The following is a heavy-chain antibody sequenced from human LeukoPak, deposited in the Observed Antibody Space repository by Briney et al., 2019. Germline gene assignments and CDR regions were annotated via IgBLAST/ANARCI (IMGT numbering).Heavy chain of an antibody. D-gene: IGHD3-3*01. CDR1: GGSISSYY. CDR3: AGLTPDYDFHRGWFDP. V-gene: IGHV4-59*01. J-gene: IGHJ5*02. CDR2: IYYSGST. Sequence: SETLSLTCTVSGGSISSYYWSWIRQPPGKGLEWIGYIYYSGSTNYNPSLKSRVTISVDTSKNQFSLKLSSVTAADTAVYSCAGLTPDYDFHRGWFDPWGQGTLVTVSS.